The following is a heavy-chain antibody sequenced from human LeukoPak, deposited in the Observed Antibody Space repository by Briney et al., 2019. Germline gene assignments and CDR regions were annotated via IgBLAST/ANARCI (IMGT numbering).Heavy chain of an antibody. CDR1: GGSFSGYY. CDR3: ARARRGYSYVLGFLFDY. D-gene: IGHD5-18*01. CDR2: NNHSGST. Sequence: SETLSLTCAVYGGSFSGYYWSWIRQPPGKGLEWIGENNHSGSTNYNPSLKSRVTISVDTSKNQFSLKLSSVTAADTAVYYCARARRGYSYVLGFLFDYWGQGTLVTVSS. V-gene: IGHV4-34*01. J-gene: IGHJ4*02.